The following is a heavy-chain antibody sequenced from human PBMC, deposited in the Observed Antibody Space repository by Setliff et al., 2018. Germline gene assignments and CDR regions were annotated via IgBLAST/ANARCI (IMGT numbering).Heavy chain of an antibody. D-gene: IGHD6-13*01. CDR3: AGGAFGSRWYVRPWFDP. CDR2: IDQSGST. Sequence: PSETLSLTCAVYGESFSGYFWTWIRQPPGKGLEWIGDIDQSGSTNCNPSLKSRLTISVDTSKNQFSLSLSSVTAADTAVYYCAGGAFGSRWYVRPWFDPWGQGTLVTVSS. J-gene: IGHJ5*02. CDR1: GESFSGYF. V-gene: IGHV4-34*01.